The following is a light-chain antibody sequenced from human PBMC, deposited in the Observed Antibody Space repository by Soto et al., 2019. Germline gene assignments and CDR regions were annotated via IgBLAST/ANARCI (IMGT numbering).Light chain of an antibody. CDR2: KAS. V-gene: IGKV1-5*03. CDR3: QHSTTYFYT. J-gene: IGKJ2*01. CDR1: QSIDTW. Sequence: DIQLTQSPSTMSASVGDRVTISCRASQSIDTWLAWFQQKPGKAPKLLIYKASTLKSGVPSRFCGSGSGTDFTLTISSLQPDDIATYYCQHSTTYFYTFGQGTKLEIK.